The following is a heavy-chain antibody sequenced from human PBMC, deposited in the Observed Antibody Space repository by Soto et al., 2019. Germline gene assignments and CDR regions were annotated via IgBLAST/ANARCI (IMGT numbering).Heavy chain of an antibody. V-gene: IGHV1-3*01. Sequence: QVQLVQSGAEVKKPGASVKVSCKASGYTFTSYAMHWVRQAPGQRLEWMGWINAGNGNTKYSQKFQGRVTITRDTSASTAYMELSSLRSEDTAVYYCAREGRYGDYLDYWGQGTLVTVSS. D-gene: IGHD4-17*01. CDR1: GYTFTSYA. CDR3: AREGRYGDYLDY. CDR2: INAGNGNT. J-gene: IGHJ4*02.